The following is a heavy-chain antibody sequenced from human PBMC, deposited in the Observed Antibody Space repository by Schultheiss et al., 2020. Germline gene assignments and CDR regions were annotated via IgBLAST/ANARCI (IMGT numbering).Heavy chain of an antibody. CDR2: IIPIFGTA. Sequence: SVKVSCKASGGTFSSYAISWVRQAPGQGLEWMGGIIPIFGTANYAQKFQGRVTITADESTSTAYMELSSLRSEDTAVYYCARGLVVVIVAVGFDPWGQGTLVTFSS. D-gene: IGHD2-21*01. J-gene: IGHJ5*02. V-gene: IGHV1-69*13. CDR3: ARGLVVVIVAVGFDP. CDR1: GGTFSSYA.